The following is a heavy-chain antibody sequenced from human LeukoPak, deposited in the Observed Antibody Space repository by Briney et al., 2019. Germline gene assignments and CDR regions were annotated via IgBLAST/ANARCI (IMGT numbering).Heavy chain of an antibody. CDR1: GYTFTGYY. J-gene: IGHJ4*02. V-gene: IGHV1-2*02. D-gene: IGHD3-22*01. CDR3: ARGHWSYYYDSSGFYYFDY. CDR2: INPNSGGT. Sequence: ASVKVSCKASGYTFTGYYMHWVRQAPGQGLEWMGWINPNSGGTNYAQKFQGRVTMTRDTSISTAYMELSRLRSGDTAVYYCARGHWSYYYDSSGFYYFDYWGQGTLVTVSS.